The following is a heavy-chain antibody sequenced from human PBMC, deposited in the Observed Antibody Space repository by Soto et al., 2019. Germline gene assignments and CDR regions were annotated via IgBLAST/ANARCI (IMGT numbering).Heavy chain of an antibody. J-gene: IGHJ5*02. CDR3: ARWGSYCGGDCYHNWFDP. V-gene: IGHV1-2*02. D-gene: IGHD2-21*02. CDR2: INPNSGGT. CDR1: GYPFTGYY. Sequence: ASVKVSCKASGYPFTGYYMHWVRQAPGQGLEWMGWINPNSGGTNYAQKFQGRVTMTRDTSISTAYMELSRLRSDDTAVYYCARWGSYCGGDCYHNWFDPWGQGTLVTVSS.